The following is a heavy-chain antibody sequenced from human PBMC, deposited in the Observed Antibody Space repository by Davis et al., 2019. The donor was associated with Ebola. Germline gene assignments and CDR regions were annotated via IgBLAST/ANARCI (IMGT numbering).Heavy chain of an antibody. CDR2: VNTKNGNT. V-gene: IGHV1-18*01. J-gene: IGHJ4*02. CDR1: GYTFTSYS. Sequence: AASVKVSCKASGYTFTSYSLTWVRQAPGQGLEWMGWVNTKNGNTKYAKEFQGRVTMTTDTSTTTAYLELRSLRSDDTAVYYCAREVPLMRGDYWGQGTLVTVSS. D-gene: IGHD3-10*01. CDR3: AREVPLMRGDY.